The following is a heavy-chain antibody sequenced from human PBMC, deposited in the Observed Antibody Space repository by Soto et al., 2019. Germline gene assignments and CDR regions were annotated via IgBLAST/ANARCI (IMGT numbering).Heavy chain of an antibody. Sequence: PGGSLRLSCAASGFTFSSYAMSWVRQAPGKGLEWVSAISGSGGSTYYADSVKGRFTISRDNSKNTLYLQMNSLRAEDTAVYYCAKERYYYDSSGYYSIFDYWGQGTLLTVSS. V-gene: IGHV3-23*01. CDR3: AKERYYYDSSGYYSIFDY. D-gene: IGHD3-22*01. J-gene: IGHJ4*02. CDR2: ISGSGGST. CDR1: GFTFSSYA.